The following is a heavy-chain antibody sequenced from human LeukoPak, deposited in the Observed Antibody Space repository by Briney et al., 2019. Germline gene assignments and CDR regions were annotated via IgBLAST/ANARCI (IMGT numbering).Heavy chain of an antibody. V-gene: IGHV4-59*01. CDR1: GGSITGYY. J-gene: IGHJ5*02. CDR3: ARVFRGAVTSNWFDP. D-gene: IGHD4-17*01. CDR2: ISDSGST. Sequence: SETLSLTCTVSGGSITGYYWNWIRQPPGKGLEWIGYISDSGSTNYNPSLKSRVTMSVDSSNTEFSLRLNSVTAADTAVYYCARVFRGAVTSNWFDPWGQGTLVTVSS.